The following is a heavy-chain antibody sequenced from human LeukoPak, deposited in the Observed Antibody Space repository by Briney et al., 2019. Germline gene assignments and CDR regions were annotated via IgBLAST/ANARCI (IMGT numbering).Heavy chain of an antibody. J-gene: IGHJ4*02. CDR3: AKDLRYSSGWSTDY. V-gene: IGHV3-23*01. Sequence: GGSLRLSCAASGFIFSTYGMHWVRQAPGKGLEWVSAISGSGGSTYYADSVKGRFTISRDNSKNTLYLQMNSLRAEDTAVYYCAKDLRYSSGWSTDYWGQGTLVTASS. D-gene: IGHD6-19*01. CDR2: ISGSGGST. CDR1: GFIFSTYG.